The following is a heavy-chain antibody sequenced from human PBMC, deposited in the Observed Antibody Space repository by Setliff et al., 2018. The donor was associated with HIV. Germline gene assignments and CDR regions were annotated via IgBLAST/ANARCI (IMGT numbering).Heavy chain of an antibody. CDR2: MFYSGST. V-gene: IGHV4-39*07. CDR3: ARSPRIGVAGEFEY. J-gene: IGHJ4*02. D-gene: IGHD6-19*01. Sequence: SETLSLTCSVSGGSISSSTYYWAWIRQPPGRGLEWIGNMFYSGSTYYNPALKSRVTISVDTSKNQFSLKVNSVTAADTAVYYCARSPRIGVAGEFEYWGQGTLVTVSS. CDR1: GGSISSSTYY.